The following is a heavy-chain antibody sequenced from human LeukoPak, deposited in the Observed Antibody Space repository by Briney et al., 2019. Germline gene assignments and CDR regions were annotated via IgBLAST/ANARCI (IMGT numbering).Heavy chain of an antibody. J-gene: IGHJ4*02. CDR3: ARGGLKAVALDFDY. D-gene: IGHD6-19*01. V-gene: IGHV3-30*03. CDR1: GFTFSSYG. CDR2: ISYDGSNK. Sequence: GRSLRLSCAASGFTFSSYGMHWVRQAPGKGLEWVAVISYDGSNKYYADSVKGRFTISRDNSKNTLYLQMNSLRAEDTAVYYCARGGLKAVALDFDYWGQGTLVTVSS.